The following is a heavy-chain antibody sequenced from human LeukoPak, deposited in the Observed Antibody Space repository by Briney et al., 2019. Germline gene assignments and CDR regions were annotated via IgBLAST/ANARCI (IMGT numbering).Heavy chain of an antibody. J-gene: IGHJ2*01. V-gene: IGHV4-59*01. CDR2: IYYSGDT. Sequence: SETLSLTCTVSGGSINTYYWSWLRQPPGKGLEWIGYIYYSGDTNYNPSLRSRVTISGDTSKNQFSLKLSSVTAADTAMYYCARGLNYGDYPEGWCFDLWGRGTLVTVSS. CDR1: GGSINTYY. CDR3: ARGLNYGDYPEGWCFDL. D-gene: IGHD4-17*01.